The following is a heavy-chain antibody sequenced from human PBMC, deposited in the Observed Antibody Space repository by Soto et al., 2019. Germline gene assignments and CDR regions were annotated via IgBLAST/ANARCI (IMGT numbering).Heavy chain of an antibody. CDR2: IYHSGTT. D-gene: IGHD4-17*01. V-gene: IGHV4-38-2*01. J-gene: IGHJ6*02. Sequence: PSETLSLTCAVSDYSISSGFYWGWIRQPPGKGLEWIGSIYHSGTTFYNPSLKSRVTISVDTSKNQFSLNLTSVTAADSAVYYCARLGPTTVPTSYFTGNYNGMDVWGQGTTVTVSS. CDR1: DYSISSGFY. CDR3: ARLGPTTVPTSYFTGNYNGMDV.